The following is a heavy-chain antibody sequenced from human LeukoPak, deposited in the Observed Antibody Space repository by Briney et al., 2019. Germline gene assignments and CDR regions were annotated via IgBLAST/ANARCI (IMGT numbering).Heavy chain of an antibody. J-gene: IGHJ4*02. CDR3: AREGVVGALDFDY. D-gene: IGHD1-26*01. CDR2: ISAYNGNT. CDR1: GYTFTNYG. V-gene: IGHV1-18*01. Sequence: ASVKVSCKASGYTFTNYGISWVRQAPGQGLEWMGWISAYNGNTDYAQKLQGRVTMTTDTSTSTAYTELRSLRSDDTAVYFCAREGVVGALDFDYWGQGTLVTVSS.